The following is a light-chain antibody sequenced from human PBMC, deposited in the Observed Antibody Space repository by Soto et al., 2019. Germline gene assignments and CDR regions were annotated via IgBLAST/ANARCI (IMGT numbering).Light chain of an antibody. V-gene: IGKV1-9*01. CDR2: AAP. CDR3: QQLNHFPLT. Sequence: DIQLTQSPSFLSASVGDSVTITCRASQGITRYLAWYQQKPGKAPKLLIYAAPTLQGGVPSRFSGSGSGTEFSLTISSLQPEDFATYYCQQLNHFPLTFGGGTKVEIK. J-gene: IGKJ4*01. CDR1: QGITRY.